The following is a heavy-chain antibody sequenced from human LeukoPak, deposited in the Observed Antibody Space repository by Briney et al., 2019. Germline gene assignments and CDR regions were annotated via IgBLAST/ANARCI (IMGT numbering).Heavy chain of an antibody. V-gene: IGHV3-21*01. CDR3: ARAYRSGENDAFDI. J-gene: IGHJ3*02. Sequence: GGSLRLSCAASGFTFSSYSMNWVRQAPGKGLEWVSSISSSSSYIYYADSVKGRFTISRDNAKNSLYQQMNSLRAEDTAVYYCARAYRSGENDAFDIWGQGTMVTVSS. CDR2: ISSSSSYI. CDR1: GFTFSSYS. D-gene: IGHD2-15*01.